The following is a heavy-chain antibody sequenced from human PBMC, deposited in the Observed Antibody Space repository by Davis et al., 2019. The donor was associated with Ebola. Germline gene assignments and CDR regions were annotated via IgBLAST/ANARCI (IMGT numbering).Heavy chain of an antibody. CDR3: AGYCSSTSCHDPPSDY. J-gene: IGHJ4*02. CDR2: IYHSGST. V-gene: IGHV4-4*02. D-gene: IGHD2-2*01. CDR1: GGSISSSNW. Sequence: PSETLSLTCAVSGGSISSSNWWSWVRQPPGKGLEWIGEIYHSGSTNYNPSLKSRVTISVDKSKNQFSLKLSSVTAADTAVYYCAGYCSSTSCHDPPSDYWGQGTLVTVSS.